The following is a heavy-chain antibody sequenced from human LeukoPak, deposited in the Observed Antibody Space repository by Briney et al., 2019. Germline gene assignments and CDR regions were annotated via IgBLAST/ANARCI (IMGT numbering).Heavy chain of an antibody. J-gene: IGHJ4*02. CDR3: ARDTSGYGYTDY. CDR1: GGSISPYY. CDR2: IYYSGST. D-gene: IGHD5-12*01. Sequence: SETLSLTCTVSGGSISPYYWSWIRQPPGKGLEWIGYIYYSGSTNYNPSLKSRVTISVDRPKNQFSLKLSSVTAAGTAVYYCARDTSGYGYTDYWGQGTLVTVSS. V-gene: IGHV4-59*01.